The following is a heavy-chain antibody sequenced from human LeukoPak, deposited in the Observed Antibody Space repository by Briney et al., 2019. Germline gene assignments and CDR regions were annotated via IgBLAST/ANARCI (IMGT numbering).Heavy chain of an antibody. CDR3: ARKVTYYDNFDP. Sequence: ASVKVSCKASGGTFSRYAISWVRQAPGQGLEWMGWMNPNSGNTGYAQKFQGRVTMTRNTSISTAYMELSSLRSEDTAVYYCARKVTYYDNFDPWGQGTLVTVSS. V-gene: IGHV1-8*01. CDR2: MNPNSGNT. J-gene: IGHJ5*02. CDR1: GGTFSRYA. D-gene: IGHD3-9*01.